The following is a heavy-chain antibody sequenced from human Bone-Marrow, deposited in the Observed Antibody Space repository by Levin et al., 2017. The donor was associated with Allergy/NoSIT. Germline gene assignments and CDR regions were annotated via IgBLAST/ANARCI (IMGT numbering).Heavy chain of an antibody. D-gene: IGHD3-10*01. CDR2: INWNGGST. CDR1: GFTFDDYG. V-gene: IGHV3-20*04. CDR3: ARVGYGSGSYYSP. J-gene: IGHJ5*02. Sequence: AGESLKISCAASGFTFDDYGMSWVRQAPGKGLEWVSGINWNGGSTGYADSVKGRFTISRDNAKNSLYLQMNSLRAEDTALYYCARVGYGSGSYYSPWGQGTLVTVSS.